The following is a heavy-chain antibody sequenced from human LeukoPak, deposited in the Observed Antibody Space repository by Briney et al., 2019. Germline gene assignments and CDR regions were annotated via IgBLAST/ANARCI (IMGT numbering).Heavy chain of an antibody. V-gene: IGHV4-34*01. D-gene: IGHD6-19*01. Sequence: SETLSLTCAVYGGSFSGYYWSWIRQPPGKGLEWIGEINHSGSTNYNPSLKSRVTISVDTSKNQFSLKLGSVTAADTAVYYCASSGYYGMDVRGQGTTVTVSS. CDR2: INHSGST. CDR3: ASSGYYGMDV. CDR1: GGSFSGYY. J-gene: IGHJ6*02.